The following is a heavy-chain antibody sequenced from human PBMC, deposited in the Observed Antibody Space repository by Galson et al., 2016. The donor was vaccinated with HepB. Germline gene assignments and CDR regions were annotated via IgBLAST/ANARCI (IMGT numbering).Heavy chain of an antibody. J-gene: IGHJ4*02. CDR2: ISYDGDHQ. CDR1: GFTFDNYG. Sequence: SLRLSCAASGFTFDNYGMHWVRQSPGKGLEWLALISYDGDHQFYADSVKGRFIISRDNSKNPLFLQMNSLRAEDTAVYYCATGVTPDFWGRGALVTVSS. D-gene: IGHD2-21*02. V-gene: IGHV3-30*03. CDR3: ATGVTPDF.